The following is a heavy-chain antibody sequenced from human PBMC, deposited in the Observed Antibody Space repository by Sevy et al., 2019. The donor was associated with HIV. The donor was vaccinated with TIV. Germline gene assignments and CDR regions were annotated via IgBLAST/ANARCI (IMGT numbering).Heavy chain of an antibody. CDR3: ARDDGKYYFHY. CDR2: IKQDAGQK. V-gene: IGHV3-7*01. D-gene: IGHD1-26*01. J-gene: IGHJ4*02. Sequence: GGSLRLSCAASGFTFSKYWMGWVRQAPGKGLEWVANIKQDAGQKYYVDSVKGRFIISRDNAKNSLYLQMNSLRAEDTAVYFCARDDGKYYFHYWGQGTLVTVSS. CDR1: GFTFSKYW.